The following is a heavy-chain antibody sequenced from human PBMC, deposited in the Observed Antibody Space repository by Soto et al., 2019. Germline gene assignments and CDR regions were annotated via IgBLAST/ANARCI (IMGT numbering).Heavy chain of an antibody. CDR1: GFTFTSSA. V-gene: IGHV1-58*01. Sequence: SVKVSCKASGFTFTSSAVQWVRQARGQRLEWIGWIVVGSGNTNYAQKFQERVTITRDMSTSTAYMELSSLRSEDTAVYYCAAGLSLGYYYYYYGMDVWGQGTTVTVSS. J-gene: IGHJ6*02. D-gene: IGHD5-18*01. CDR3: AAGLSLGYYYYYYGMDV. CDR2: IVVGSGNT.